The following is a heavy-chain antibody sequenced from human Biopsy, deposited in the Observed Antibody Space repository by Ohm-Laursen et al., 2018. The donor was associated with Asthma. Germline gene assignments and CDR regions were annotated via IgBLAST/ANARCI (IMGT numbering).Heavy chain of an antibody. D-gene: IGHD3-22*01. CDR3: ARQSGQEYGDSIPFDT. CDR1: GFVFSQCG. CDR2: VSSDGHNK. Sequence: SLRLSCTASGFVFSQCGMHWVRQGPGKGLEWVALVSSDGHNKYYEDSVKGRFTISRDNSRNRLYLQINSLTVEDSAVYFCARQSGQEYGDSIPFDTWGQGTKVAVSS. V-gene: IGHV3-30*03. J-gene: IGHJ3*02.